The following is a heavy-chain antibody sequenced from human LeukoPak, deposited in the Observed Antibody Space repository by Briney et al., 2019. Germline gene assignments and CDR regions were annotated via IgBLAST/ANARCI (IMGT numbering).Heavy chain of an antibody. CDR3: ARDRLEAVADDDYFDY. V-gene: IGHV3-9*01. D-gene: IGHD6-19*01. Sequence: PGGSLRLSCAASGFTFDDYAMHWVRQAPGKGLEWVSGISWNSGSIGYADSVKGRFTISRDNAKNSLYLQMNSLRVEDTAVYYCARDRLEAVADDDYFDYWGQGTLVTVSS. CDR2: ISWNSGSI. J-gene: IGHJ4*02. CDR1: GFTFDDYA.